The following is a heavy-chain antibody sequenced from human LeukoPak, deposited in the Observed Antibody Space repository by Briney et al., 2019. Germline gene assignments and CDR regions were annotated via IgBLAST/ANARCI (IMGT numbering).Heavy chain of an antibody. Sequence: GGSLRLSCAASGFTFSSYGMHWVRQAPGKGLEWMTFIRYGGNNRYYTDSVKGRFTISRDNSKNTLYLQMHSLRAEDTAVYYCARGPNYDILTGWRKTHNAFDIWGQGKMVNVSS. CDR2: IRYGGNNR. V-gene: IGHV3-30*02. CDR3: ARGPNYDILTGWRKTHNAFDI. J-gene: IGHJ3*02. CDR1: GFTFSSYG. D-gene: IGHD3-9*01.